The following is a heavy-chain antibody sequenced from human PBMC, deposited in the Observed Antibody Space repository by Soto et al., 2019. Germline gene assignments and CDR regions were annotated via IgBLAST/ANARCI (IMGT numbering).Heavy chain of an antibody. CDR2: IWYDGSNK. CDR3: AREGSVGVTSGAPLDS. J-gene: IGHJ4*02. Sequence: QVQLVESGGGVVQPGRSLRLSCAASGFTFSSYGMHWVRQAPGKGLEWVAVIWYDGSNKYHADSVKGRFTISRDNSNNTLYLQMNSLRAQATSVYYCAREGSVGVTSGAPLDSWGQGTLVTVSS. D-gene: IGHD1-26*01. CDR1: GFTFSSYG. V-gene: IGHV3-33*01.